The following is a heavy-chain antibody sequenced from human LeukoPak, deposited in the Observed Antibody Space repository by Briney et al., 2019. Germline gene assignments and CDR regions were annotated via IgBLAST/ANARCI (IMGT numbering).Heavy chain of an antibody. J-gene: IGHJ4*02. V-gene: IGHV4-34*01. CDR3: ARGRLHFDY. CDR1: GGSFSGYY. D-gene: IGHD4-11*01. Sequence: SEALSLTCAVYGGSFSGYYWSWIRQPPGKGLEWIGEINHSGSTNYNPSLKSRVTISVDTSKNQFSLKLSSVTAADTAVYYCARGRLHFDYWGQGTLVTVSS. CDR2: INHSGST.